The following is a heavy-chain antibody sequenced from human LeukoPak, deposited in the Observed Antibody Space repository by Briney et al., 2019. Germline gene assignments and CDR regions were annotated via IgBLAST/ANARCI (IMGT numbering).Heavy chain of an antibody. Sequence: VGSLRLSCAASGFTFSSYGMSWVRQAPGKGREWVANIKEDGSERYSVDSVEGRFTISRDNAKKSLYLQMNSLRVEDTALYYCVGEDYNILTGPGQGAFDVWGLGTLVTVSS. D-gene: IGHD3-9*01. CDR3: VGEDYNILTGPGQGAFDV. V-gene: IGHV3-7*01. CDR1: GFTFSSYG. J-gene: IGHJ3*01. CDR2: IKEDGSER.